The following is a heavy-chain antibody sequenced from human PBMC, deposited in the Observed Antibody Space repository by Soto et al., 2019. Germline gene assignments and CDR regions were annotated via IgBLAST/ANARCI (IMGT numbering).Heavy chain of an antibody. CDR1: GFSISSYT. V-gene: IGHV3-23*01. CDR2: ISASGGAT. J-gene: IGHJ5*02. Sequence: DVQLLESGGGLVQPGGSLRLSCAVSGFSISSYTMNWVRQAPGKGLEWVSSISASGGATYYTDSVKGRFTISRDNSKNTLDLQMNSLRADDTAIYYCAKGPAAIKSWFDPWGQGTLVTVSS. D-gene: IGHD2-2*02. CDR3: AKGPAAIKSWFDP.